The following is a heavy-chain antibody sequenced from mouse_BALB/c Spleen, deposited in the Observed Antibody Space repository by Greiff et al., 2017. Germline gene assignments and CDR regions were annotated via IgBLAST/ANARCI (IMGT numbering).Heavy chain of an antibody. D-gene: IGHD1-1*01. CDR2: INPSNGRT. CDR1: GYTFTSYW. CDR3: AREDYYGSTSFAY. Sequence: VQLQQPGAELVKPGASVKLSCKASGYTFTSYWMHWVKQRPGQGLEWIGEINPSNGRTNYNEKFKSKATLTVDKSSSTAYMQLSSLTSEDSAVYYCAREDYYGSTSFAYWGQGTLVTVSA. J-gene: IGHJ3*01. V-gene: IGHV1S81*02.